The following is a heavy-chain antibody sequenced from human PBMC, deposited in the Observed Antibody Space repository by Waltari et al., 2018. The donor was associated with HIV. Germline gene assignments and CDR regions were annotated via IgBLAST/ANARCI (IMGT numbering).Heavy chain of an antibody. D-gene: IGHD2-15*01. CDR3: AKDRQLLSWGYFDY. J-gene: IGHJ4*02. CDR2: ISYDGSNK. CDR1: GFTFSSYG. Sequence: QVQLVESGGGVVQPGRSLRLSCAASGFTFSSYGMHWVRQAPGKGLEWVAVISYDGSNKYYADSVKGRFTISRDNSKNTLYLQMNSLRAEDTAVYYCAKDRQLLSWGYFDYWGQGTLVTVSS. V-gene: IGHV3-30*18.